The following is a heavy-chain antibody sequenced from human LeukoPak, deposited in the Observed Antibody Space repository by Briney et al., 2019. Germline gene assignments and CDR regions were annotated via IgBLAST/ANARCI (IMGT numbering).Heavy chain of an antibody. V-gene: IGHV4-31*03. CDR1: GGSISSGNYY. J-gene: IGHJ4*02. CDR3: ARMGIVGATGYYFDY. CDR2: IYYSGST. D-gene: IGHD1-26*01. Sequence: SETLSLTCTVTGGSISSGNYYWNWIRQHPGEGLEWIGYIYYSGSTYYNPSLKSRVTISVDTSKNQFSLRLSSVTAADTAVYYCARMGIVGATGYYFDYWGQGTLVTVSS.